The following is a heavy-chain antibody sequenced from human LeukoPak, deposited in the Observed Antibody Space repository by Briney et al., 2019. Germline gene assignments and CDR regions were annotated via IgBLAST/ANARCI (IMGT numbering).Heavy chain of an antibody. CDR1: GYTFTGYY. CDR2: INPNSGGT. CDR3: ATGPRITMIVVVTQFDY. Sequence: ASVKVSCKASGYTFTGYYMHWVRQAPGQGLEWMGWINPNSGGTNYAQKFQGRVTMTRDTSISTAYMELSRLRSDDTAVYYCATGPRITMIVVVTQFDYWGQGTLVTVSS. D-gene: IGHD3-22*01. J-gene: IGHJ4*02. V-gene: IGHV1-2*02.